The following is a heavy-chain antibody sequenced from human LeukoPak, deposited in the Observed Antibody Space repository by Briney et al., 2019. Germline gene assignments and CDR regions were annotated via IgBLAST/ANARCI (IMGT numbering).Heavy chain of an antibody. Sequence: PSETLSLTCAVYGGSFSGYYWSWIRQPPGKGLEWIGEINHSGSTNYNPSLKSRVTISVDTSKNQFSLKLSSVTAADTAVYYCARGFPYYGSGSYYYYYGMDVWGQGTTVTVSS. J-gene: IGHJ6*02. V-gene: IGHV4-34*01. CDR2: INHSGST. CDR3: ARGFPYYGSGSYYYYYGMDV. D-gene: IGHD3-10*01. CDR1: GGSFSGYY.